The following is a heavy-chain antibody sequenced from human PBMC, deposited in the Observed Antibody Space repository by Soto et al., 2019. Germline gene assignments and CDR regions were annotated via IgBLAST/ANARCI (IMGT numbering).Heavy chain of an antibody. D-gene: IGHD2-15*01. V-gene: IGHV3-7*03. CDR2: IKQDGSEK. Sequence: GGSLRLSCPASEFTFSSYWMSWVRQAPGKGLEWVANIKQDGSEKYHADSVKGRFTISRDNAKNSLYLQMNSLRVEDTAMYYCARDPGYCSSGSCRWFDPWGQGTLVTVSS. CDR1: EFTFSSYW. J-gene: IGHJ5*02. CDR3: ARDPGYCSSGSCRWFDP.